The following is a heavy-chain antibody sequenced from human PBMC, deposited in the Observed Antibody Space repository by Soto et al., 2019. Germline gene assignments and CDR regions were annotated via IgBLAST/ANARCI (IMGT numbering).Heavy chain of an antibody. D-gene: IGHD6-19*01. V-gene: IGHV3-73*02. J-gene: IGHJ4*02. CDR1: GFIFSGSA. CDR3: VRQWLVVSPLDH. Sequence: EVHLVQSGGGLVQPGGSLKLSCAASGFIFSGSAMHWVRQASGKGLEWVGRSGRKAKNYATEYGASVEGRFTSSRDDSKHTTFPLMNSLNSEDAAVYFGVRQWLVVSPLDHWGEGTLVTVSS. CDR2: SGRKAKNYAT.